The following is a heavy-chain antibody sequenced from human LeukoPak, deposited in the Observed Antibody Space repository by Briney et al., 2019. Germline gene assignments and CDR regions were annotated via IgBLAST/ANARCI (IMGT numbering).Heavy chain of an antibody. CDR2: MNPTSGNT. CDR1: GYSFTSYD. J-gene: IGHJ6*03. Sequence: ASVKVSCKASGYSFTSYDIDWVRQAAGQGLEWMGWMNPTSGNTVYAQKFQGRVSMTRDTSMTTAYMELFSLKPEDTALHFCAREIRGYYYLDVWGTGTTVTVSS. CDR3: AREIRGYYYLDV. V-gene: IGHV1-8*01.